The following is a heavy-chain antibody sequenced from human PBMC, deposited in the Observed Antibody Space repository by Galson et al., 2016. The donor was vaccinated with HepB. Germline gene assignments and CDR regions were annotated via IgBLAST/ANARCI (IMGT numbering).Heavy chain of an antibody. J-gene: IGHJ5*02. CDR1: GYTFTSYG. D-gene: IGHD6-19*01. CDR3: ARRAVDGTENWFDP. Sequence: SVKVSCKASGYTFTSYGISWVRQVPGQGLEWMGWINAYNVNTNYAQKLKGRVTMTTDTSTSTAYMELRSLTSDDTAVYYCARRAVDGTENWFDPWGQGTLVTVSS. CDR2: INAYNVNT. V-gene: IGHV1-18*04.